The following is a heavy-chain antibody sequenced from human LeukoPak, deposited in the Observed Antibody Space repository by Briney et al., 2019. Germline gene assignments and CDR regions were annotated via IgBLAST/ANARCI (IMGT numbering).Heavy chain of an antibody. D-gene: IGHD3-22*01. J-gene: IGHJ6*03. CDR3: ARGFSSGYYYYYYMDV. V-gene: IGHV4-34*01. Sequence: PSETLSLTCAVYGGSFSGYYWSWIRQPPGKGLEWIGKINHSGSTNYNPSLKSRVTISVDTSKNQFSLKLSSVTAADTAVYYCARGFSSGYYYYYYMDVWGKGTTVTVSS. CDR1: GGSFSGYY. CDR2: INHSGST.